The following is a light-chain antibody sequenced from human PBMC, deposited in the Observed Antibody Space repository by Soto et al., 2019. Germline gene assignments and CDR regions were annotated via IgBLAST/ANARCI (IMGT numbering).Light chain of an antibody. CDR3: QQYNIYPEA. CDR1: QSISSW. V-gene: IGKV1-5*03. CDR2: KAS. Sequence: DIQITQSPSTLSASVGDRVTITCRASQSISSWLAWYQQKPGKAPKLLIYKASSLESGVPSRFSGSGSGTEFTLTISSLQPDDVATYYCQQYNIYPEAFGQGTKVDIK. J-gene: IGKJ1*01.